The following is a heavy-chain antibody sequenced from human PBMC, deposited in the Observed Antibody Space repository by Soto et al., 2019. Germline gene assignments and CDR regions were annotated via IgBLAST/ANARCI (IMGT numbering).Heavy chain of an antibody. D-gene: IGHD2-2*01. J-gene: IGHJ4*02. CDR1: GFTFSSYS. Sequence: GGSLRLSCAASGFTFSSYSMNWVRQAPGKGLEWVSSISSSSSYIYYADSVKGRFTISRDNAKNSLYLQMNSLRAEDTAVYYCARSRYCSSTSCYVSSFDYWGQGTLVTVSS. CDR3: ARSRYCSSTSCYVSSFDY. CDR2: ISSSSSYI. V-gene: IGHV3-21*01.